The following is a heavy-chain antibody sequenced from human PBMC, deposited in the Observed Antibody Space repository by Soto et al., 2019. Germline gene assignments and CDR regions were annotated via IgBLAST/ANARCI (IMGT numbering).Heavy chain of an antibody. V-gene: IGHV1-3*04. J-gene: IGHJ4*01. CDR3: ARILRGLTIFGVSHPRYY. CDR2: INTGNGDT. D-gene: IGHD3-3*01. CDR1: GYPFSNYN. Sequence: SVKVSCKASGYPFSNYNIHWVRQAPGRGLEWMGWINTGNGDTRYSQKVQGRVSITSDQSANTAYMELSSLESEDTAVYYCARILRGLTIFGVSHPRYYWGQ.